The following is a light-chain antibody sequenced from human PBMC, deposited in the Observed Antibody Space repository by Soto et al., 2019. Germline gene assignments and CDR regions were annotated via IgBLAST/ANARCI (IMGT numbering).Light chain of an antibody. J-gene: IGLJ3*02. CDR3: QSYDSSLSGWV. Sequence: QSVLTQPPSLSGAPGETVTISCTRSSSNIGAAYDVHWYQHLPGTAPKLLIYSNNNRPSGVPDRFSGSKSGTSASLAITGLQAEDEADYYCQSYDSSLSGWVFGGGTKVTVL. CDR1: SSNIGAAYD. CDR2: SNN. V-gene: IGLV1-40*01.